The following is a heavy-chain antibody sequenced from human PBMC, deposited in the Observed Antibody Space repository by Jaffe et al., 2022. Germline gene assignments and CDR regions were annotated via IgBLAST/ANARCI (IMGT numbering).Heavy chain of an antibody. CDR1: GGTFSSYA. V-gene: IGHV1-69*05. Sequence: QVQLVQSGAEVKKPGSSVKVSCKASGGTFSSYAISWVRQAPGQGLEWMGGIIPIFGTANYAQKFQGRVTITTDESTSTAYMELSSLRSEDTAVYYCAREGGSYSAGSDAFDIWGQGTMVTVSS. J-gene: IGHJ3*02. CDR3: AREGGSYSAGSDAFDI. CDR2: IIPIFGTA. D-gene: IGHD1-26*01.